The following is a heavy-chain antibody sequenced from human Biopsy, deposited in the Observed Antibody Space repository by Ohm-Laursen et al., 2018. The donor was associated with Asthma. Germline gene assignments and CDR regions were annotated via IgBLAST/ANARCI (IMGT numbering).Heavy chain of an antibody. CDR3: VRGSSSWHHGPFHYYYGLDV. CDR1: SGSGGYMRSGNYY. V-gene: IGHV4-39*01. CDR2: IYYSGTT. D-gene: IGHD6-13*01. Sequence: SETLSLTCSLSSGSGGYMRSGNYYWGWIRQPPGKGLEWIGSIYYSGTTYCSPSLESRANVPADATNNQLPLKFTSVTAADTAVYYCVRGSSSWHHGPFHYYYGLDVWGQGTTATVSS. J-gene: IGHJ6*02.